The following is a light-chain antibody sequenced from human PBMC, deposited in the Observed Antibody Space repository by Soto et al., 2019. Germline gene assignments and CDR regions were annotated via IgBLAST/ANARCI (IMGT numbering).Light chain of an antibody. V-gene: IGLV1-47*01. Sequence: QSVLTQPPSASGTPGQSLTISCAGSSSNIGSHYVYWYQHLPGTAPKLLIFRDGQRPSGVPDRFFGSKSGTSASLAISGLRSEDEAHYYCAAWDDGLNGVVFGGGTQLTVL. J-gene: IGLJ7*01. CDR1: SSNIGSHY. CDR2: RDG. CDR3: AAWDDGLNGVV.